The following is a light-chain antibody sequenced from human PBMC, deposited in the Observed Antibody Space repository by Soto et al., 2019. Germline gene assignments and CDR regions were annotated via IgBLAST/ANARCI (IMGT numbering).Light chain of an antibody. CDR2: DVD. J-gene: IGLJ2*01. CDR1: SSDVGTYNY. Sequence: QSALTQPRSVSASPGQSVTISCTGISSDVGTYNYVSWYQQHPGKAPKLIIYDVDNRPSGVPDRFSGSKSGNTASLTISGHQAEDEADYYCCSYVDTYVGLGGGTKLTVL. CDR3: CSYVDTYVG. V-gene: IGLV2-11*01.